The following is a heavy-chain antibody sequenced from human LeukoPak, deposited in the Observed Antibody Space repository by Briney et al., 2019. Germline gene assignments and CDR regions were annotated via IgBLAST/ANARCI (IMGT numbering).Heavy chain of an antibody. CDR3: ATVGRLHYVLED. CDR2: VVGHNGHT. V-gene: IGHV1-18*01. CDR1: GHTFPKNG. J-gene: IGHJ4*02. D-gene: IGHD3-3*01. Sequence: GASMNVSCKTSGHTFPKNGISWVRQAPGQGLEWMGWVVGHNGHTNYAQKFQGRVVMTTDTSTTTAYMELRSLKSDDTAIYYCATVGRLHYVLEDWGQGTLVTVSS.